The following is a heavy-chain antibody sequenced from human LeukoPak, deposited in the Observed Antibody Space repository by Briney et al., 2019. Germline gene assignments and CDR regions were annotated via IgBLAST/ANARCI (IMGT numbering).Heavy chain of an antibody. J-gene: IGHJ6*03. Sequence: SETLSLTCAVYGVSFSGYYWSWIRQPPGKGLEWIGEINHSGSSSYNPSLKSRVTISVDTSKNQFSLKLSSVSAADRAVYYCARVPYFDWPHYYMDVWGKGTTVTVSS. CDR2: INHSGSS. D-gene: IGHD3-9*01. CDR3: ARVPYFDWPHYYMDV. V-gene: IGHV4-34*01. CDR1: GVSFSGYY.